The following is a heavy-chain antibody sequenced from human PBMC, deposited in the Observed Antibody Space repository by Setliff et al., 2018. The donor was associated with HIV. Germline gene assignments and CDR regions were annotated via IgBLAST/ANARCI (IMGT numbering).Heavy chain of an antibody. J-gene: IGHJ4*02. V-gene: IGHV1-69*13. CDR1: EGTFSSYA. CDR2: IIPMFEIA. D-gene: IGHD3-22*01. Sequence: SVKVSCKASEGTFSSYAVSWVRQAPGQGLEWMGGIIPMFEIANYAQRFQGRVTITAEESTSIVYLEMSSLRSEDTAVYYCARDHDSSAYTYFDYWGQGTLVTVSS. CDR3: ARDHDSSAYTYFDY.